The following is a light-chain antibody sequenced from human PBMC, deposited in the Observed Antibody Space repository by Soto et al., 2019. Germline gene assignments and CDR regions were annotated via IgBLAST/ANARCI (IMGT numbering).Light chain of an antibody. Sequence: EIVMTQSPATLSVSPGGRATLSCRASQSISDTLAWYQQKPGQAPRLLIHGASTRATVFPGRFSGSGSGTDFTLTISSLLSEDFAVDYCQQYNNWPWTFGQGTKVEIK. CDR3: QQYNNWPWT. J-gene: IGKJ1*01. CDR2: GAS. V-gene: IGKV3-15*01. CDR1: QSISDT.